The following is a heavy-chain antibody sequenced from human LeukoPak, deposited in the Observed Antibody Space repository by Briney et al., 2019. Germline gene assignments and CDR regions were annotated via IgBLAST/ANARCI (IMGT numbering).Heavy chain of an antibody. J-gene: IGHJ4*02. V-gene: IGHV1-2*02. CDR2: INPNSGGT. CDR3: ARYGYDFWSGYWYYFDY. CDR1: GYTFTGYY. Sequence: GASVKVSCKASGYTFTGYYMHWVRQAPGQGLEWMGWINPNSGGTNYAQKLQGRVTMTTDTSTSTAYMELRSLRSDDTAVYYCARYGYDFWSGYWYYFDYWGQGTLVTVSS. D-gene: IGHD3-3*01.